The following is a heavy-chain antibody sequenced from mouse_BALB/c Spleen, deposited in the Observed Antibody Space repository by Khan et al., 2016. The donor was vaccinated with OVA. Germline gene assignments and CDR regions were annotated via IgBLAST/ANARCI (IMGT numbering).Heavy chain of an antibody. Sequence: VQLKESGAGLVKPGASVKLSCTASGFNIKDTYMHWVKQRPEQGLEWIGRIDPANGNTQYDPKFQGKATITADTSSNTAYLQLSSLTSEDTAVHYCALRWEIYDTCYGYAMDYWGQGTSVTVSS. CDR2: IDPANGNT. CDR3: ALRWEIYDTCYGYAMDY. CDR1: GFNIKDTY. J-gene: IGHJ4*01. D-gene: IGHD2-3*01. V-gene: IGHV14-3*02.